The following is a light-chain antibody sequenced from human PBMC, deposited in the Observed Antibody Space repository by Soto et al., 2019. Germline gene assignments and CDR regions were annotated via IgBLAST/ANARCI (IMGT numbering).Light chain of an antibody. CDR1: QSLRSN. Sequence: EIVMTQSPATLSVSPGERATLSCMASQSLRSNLAWYQHKPGQAPRLLIYGTSTRATGIPATFSGGGSGTEFTLTISSLQSEDFAVYYCQQYDDWPWTFGRGTKV. J-gene: IGKJ1*01. CDR3: QQYDDWPWT. V-gene: IGKV3-15*01. CDR2: GTS.